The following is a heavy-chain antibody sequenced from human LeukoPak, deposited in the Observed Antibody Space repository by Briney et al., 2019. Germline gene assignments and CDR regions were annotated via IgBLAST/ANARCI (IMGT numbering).Heavy chain of an antibody. CDR1: GYTFTGYY. D-gene: IGHD3-9*01. Sequence: ASVKLSCTASGYTFTGYYMHWVRQAPGQGLEWMGWINLNSGGTNYAQKFQGRVTMTRDTSISTVYMELSRLRSDDTAVNYCARSPDILTGEIFDYWGQGTLVTVSS. J-gene: IGHJ4*02. V-gene: IGHV1-2*02. CDR3: ARSPDILTGEIFDY. CDR2: INLNSGGT.